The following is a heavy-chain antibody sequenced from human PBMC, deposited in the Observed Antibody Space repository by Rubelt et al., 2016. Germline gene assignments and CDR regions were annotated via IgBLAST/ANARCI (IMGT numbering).Heavy chain of an antibody. D-gene: IGHD3-10*01. Sequence: QVQLVQSGAEVKKPGASVKVSCKVSGYTLTELSMHWVRQAPGKGLEWMGGFDPEDGETIYAQKFQGGVTMTEETCTATAYMGLSSLRSEDTAVYYCATVQQNWFAMVRGVVNDYWGQGTLVTVSS. CDR1: GYTLTELS. J-gene: IGHJ4*02. CDR2: FDPEDGET. V-gene: IGHV1-24*01. CDR3: ATVQQNWFAMVRGVVNDY.